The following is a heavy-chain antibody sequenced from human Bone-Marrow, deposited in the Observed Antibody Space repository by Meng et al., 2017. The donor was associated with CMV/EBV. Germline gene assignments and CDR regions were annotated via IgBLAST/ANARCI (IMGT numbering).Heavy chain of an antibody. Sequence: GSLRLSCTVSGGSISSYYWSWIRQPPGKGLEWIGYIYDSGSTNYNPSLKSRVTISVDTSKNQFSLKLSSMTAADTAVYYCVSGGYCSTTNCYPNWFDPWGQGTRVTGSS. CDR2: IYDSGST. CDR3: VSGGYCSTTNCYPNWFDP. CDR1: GGSISSYY. J-gene: IGHJ5*02. D-gene: IGHD2-2*01. V-gene: IGHV4-59*01.